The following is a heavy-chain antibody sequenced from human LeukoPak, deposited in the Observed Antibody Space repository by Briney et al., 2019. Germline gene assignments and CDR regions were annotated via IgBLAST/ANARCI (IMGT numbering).Heavy chain of an antibody. Sequence: PSETLSLTCTVSGGSISSYYWSWIRQPAGKGLEWIGRIYTSGSTNYNPSLKSRVTMSVDTSKNQFSLKLSSVTAADTAVYYCARGLRDFWSGTYAFDIRGQGTMVTVSS. CDR2: IYTSGST. CDR1: GGSISSYY. D-gene: IGHD3-3*01. CDR3: ARGLRDFWSGTYAFDI. J-gene: IGHJ3*02. V-gene: IGHV4-4*07.